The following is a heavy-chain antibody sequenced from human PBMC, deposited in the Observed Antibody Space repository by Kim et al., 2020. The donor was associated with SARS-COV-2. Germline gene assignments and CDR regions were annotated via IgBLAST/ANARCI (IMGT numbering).Heavy chain of an antibody. CDR1: GFTFSSYG. V-gene: IGHV3-21*01. D-gene: IGHD6-13*01. Sequence: GGSLRLSCAASGFTFSSYGMNWVRQAPGKGLEWVSSINSNGSSIYYADSVKGRFTISRDNAKNTLYLQMNSLRAEDTAVYYCARDSGIAAVGAFDYWSQG. CDR3: ARDSGIAAVGAFDY. J-gene: IGHJ4*02. CDR2: INSNGSSI.